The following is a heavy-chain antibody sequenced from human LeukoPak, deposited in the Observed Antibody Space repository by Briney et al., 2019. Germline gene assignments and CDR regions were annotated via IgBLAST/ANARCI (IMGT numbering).Heavy chain of an antibody. Sequence: GGSLRLSCAASGFTFSTYNMNWVRQAAGKGLEWVSSISSSSSYIYYADSMKGRFTISRDNAQNSLYLQMNSLRAEDTAVYYCARENWGYYYFDYWGQGTLVTVSS. D-gene: IGHD7-27*01. CDR1: GFTFSTYN. CDR3: ARENWGYYYFDY. J-gene: IGHJ4*02. V-gene: IGHV3-21*01. CDR2: ISSSSSYI.